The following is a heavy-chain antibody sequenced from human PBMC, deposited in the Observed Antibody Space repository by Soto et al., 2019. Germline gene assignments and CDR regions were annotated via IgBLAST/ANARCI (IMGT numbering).Heavy chain of an antibody. CDR3: ARGITGTTFDY. CDR2: IYSSGTT. CDR1: GFIVSHNY. Sequence: GGSLRLSCTPSGFIVSHNYMSWVRQAPGTGLEWVSVIYSSGTTYYADSVKGRFTISRDDSKNTLYLQMNSLRAEDTAVYYCARGITGTTFDYWGQGTLVTVSS. J-gene: IGHJ4*02. D-gene: IGHD1-20*01. V-gene: IGHV3-53*01.